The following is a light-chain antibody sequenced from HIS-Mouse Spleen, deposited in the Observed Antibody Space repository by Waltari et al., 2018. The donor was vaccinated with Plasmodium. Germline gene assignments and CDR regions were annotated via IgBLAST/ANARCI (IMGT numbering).Light chain of an antibody. V-gene: IGKV1-39*01. Sequence: DIQMTQSPSSLSASVGDRVTITCRASQSISSYLNWYQQKPGKAPKLLIYAAFSLQSGVPLRFSGSGSGTGFTLTISGVQPEDFATYYCQQSCSTPWTFGQGTKVEIK. CDR3: QQSCSTPWT. CDR1: QSISSY. CDR2: AAF. J-gene: IGKJ1*01.